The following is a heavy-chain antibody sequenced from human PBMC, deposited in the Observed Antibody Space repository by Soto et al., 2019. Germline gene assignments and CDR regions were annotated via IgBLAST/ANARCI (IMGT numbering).Heavy chain of an antibody. V-gene: IGHV3-21*01. J-gene: IGHJ6*02. Sequence: GALMLSCEASGWTVSRHSRHWVRQDPGKGLEWVSSISSSSSYIYYADSVKGRFTISRDNAKNSLYLQMNSLRAEDTALYYCARGNYYDSRLDVWGQGTTVTVSS. CDR1: GWTVSRHS. CDR2: ISSSSSYI. CDR3: ARGNYYDSRLDV. D-gene: IGHD3-22*01.